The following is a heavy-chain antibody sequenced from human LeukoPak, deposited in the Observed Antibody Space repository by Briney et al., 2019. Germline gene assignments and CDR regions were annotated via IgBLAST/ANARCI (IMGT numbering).Heavy chain of an antibody. CDR3: AKDWGAWGYGYNFDY. D-gene: IGHD5-18*01. Sequence: GGSLRLSCAASGFTSSTYGMHWVRQAPGKGLEWVAVISHDGSNKYHADAVKGRFTISRDNSKNTLYLQMNSLRVEDTAVYYCAKDWGAWGYGYNFDYWGQGTLVAVSS. CDR2: ISHDGSNK. CDR1: GFTSSTYG. V-gene: IGHV3-30*18. J-gene: IGHJ4*02.